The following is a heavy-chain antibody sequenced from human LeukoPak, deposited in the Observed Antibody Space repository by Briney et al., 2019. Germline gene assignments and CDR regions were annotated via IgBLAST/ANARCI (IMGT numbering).Heavy chain of an antibody. Sequence: LSLTCTVSGGSISSGGYYWSWIRQAPGKGLEWVSYISSSGSTIYYADSVKGRFTISRDNAKNSLYLQMNSLRAEDTAVYYCARAVAGYDYWGQGTLVTVSS. V-gene: IGHV3-11*01. CDR2: ISSSGSTI. D-gene: IGHD6-19*01. CDR1: GGSISSGGYY. CDR3: ARAVAGYDY. J-gene: IGHJ4*02.